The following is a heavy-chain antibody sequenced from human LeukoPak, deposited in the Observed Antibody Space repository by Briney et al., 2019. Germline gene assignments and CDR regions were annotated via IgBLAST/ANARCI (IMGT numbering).Heavy chain of an antibody. CDR3: ARGTIAAAGYYYFDY. CDR2: IKQDGSEK. V-gene: IGHV3-7*04. CDR1: GFTFSSYW. J-gene: IGHJ4*02. D-gene: IGHD6-13*01. Sequence: GGSLRLSCAASGFTFSSYWMSWVRQAPGKGLEWVANIKQDGSEKYYVDSVKGRFTISRDNAKNSLYLQMNSLRAENTAVYYCARGTIAAAGYYYFDYWGQGTQVTVSS.